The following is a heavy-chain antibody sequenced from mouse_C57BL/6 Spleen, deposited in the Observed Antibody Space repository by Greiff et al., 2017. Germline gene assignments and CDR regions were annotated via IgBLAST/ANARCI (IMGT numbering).Heavy chain of an antibody. CDR3: TRVGKKAQATGYFDY. CDR2: IYPGNSDT. Sequence: VQLQQSGTVLARPGASVKMSCKTSGYTFTSYWMHWVKQRPGPGLEWIGAIYPGNSDTSYNQKFKGKAKLTAVTSASTAYMELSSLTNEDSAVYYCTRVGKKAQATGYFDYWGQGTTLTVSS. J-gene: IGHJ2*01. D-gene: IGHD3-2*02. CDR1: GYTFTSYW. V-gene: IGHV1-5*01.